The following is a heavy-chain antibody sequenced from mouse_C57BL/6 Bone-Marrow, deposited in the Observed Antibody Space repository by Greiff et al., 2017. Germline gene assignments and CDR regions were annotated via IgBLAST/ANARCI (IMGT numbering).Heavy chain of an antibody. D-gene: IGHD1-1*01. V-gene: IGHV1-81*01. CDR3: PLNYCGSWFAY. J-gene: IGHJ3*01. CDR2: IYPRSGNT. Sequence: VQLQQSGAELARPGASVKLSCKASGYTFTSYGISWVKQRTGQGLEWIGEIYPRSGNTYYNEKFKGKATLTADKSSSTAYMELRSLTSEDSAVHFCPLNYCGSWFAYWGQGTLVTVSA. CDR1: GYTFTSYG.